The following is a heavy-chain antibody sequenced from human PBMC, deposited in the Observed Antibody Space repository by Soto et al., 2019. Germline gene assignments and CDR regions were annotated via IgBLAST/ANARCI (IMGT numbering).Heavy chain of an antibody. V-gene: IGHV4-30-4*01. J-gene: IGHJ3*02. D-gene: IGHD6-6*01. CDR1: GGSISSGDYY. CDR2: IYYSGII. CDR3: PREVGEVDYSSSSDAFDI. Sequence: SETLSLTCSVSGGSISSGDYYWSWIRQSPGKGLEWIAYIYYSGIIYYNPSLKSRVTMSRDTSKNQFFLNLDSVTAADTAMYYCPREVGEVDYSSSSDAFDIWGQGTMVTVS.